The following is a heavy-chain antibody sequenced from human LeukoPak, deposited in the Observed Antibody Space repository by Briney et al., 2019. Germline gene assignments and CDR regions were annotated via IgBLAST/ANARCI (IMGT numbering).Heavy chain of an antibody. V-gene: IGHV5-51*01. CDR1: GYSFTSYW. J-gene: IGHJ4*02. CDR2: IYPGDSDT. CDR3: ARSPLIAATGKYFDY. Sequence: GESLKISCKGSGYSFTSYWIGWVRQMPGKGLEWMGIIYPGDSDTRYSPSFQGQVTISADKSISTAYLQWSSLKASDTAIYYCARSPLIAATGKYFDYWGQGTLVTVSS. D-gene: IGHD6-13*01.